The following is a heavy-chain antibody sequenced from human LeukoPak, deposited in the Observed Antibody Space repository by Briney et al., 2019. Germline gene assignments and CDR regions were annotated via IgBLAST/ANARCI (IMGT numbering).Heavy chain of an antibody. D-gene: IGHD3-22*01. CDR2: IYYSGST. CDR1: GGSISSSSYY. V-gene: IGHV4-39*01. CDR3: ARLGSGYHLDY. Sequence: SETLSLTCTVSGGSISSSSYYWGWIRQPPGKGLEWIGSIYYSGSTYYNPSLKSRVTISVDTSKNQFSLKLSSVTAADTAVYYCARLGSGYHLDYWGQGALVTVSS. J-gene: IGHJ4*02.